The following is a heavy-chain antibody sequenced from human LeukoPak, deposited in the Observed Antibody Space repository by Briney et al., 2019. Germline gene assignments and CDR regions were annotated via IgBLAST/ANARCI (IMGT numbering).Heavy chain of an antibody. J-gene: IGHJ4*02. D-gene: IGHD3-10*01. CDR1: RFTFSSYE. CDR2: ISSSGSTI. Sequence: GGSLRLSCAAYRFTFSSYEMNWVRQAPGKGLEWVSYISSSGSTIYYADSVKGRFTISRDNAKNSLYLQMNSLRAEDTAVYYCARGALVWFGELLFDYWGQGTLVTVSS. V-gene: IGHV3-48*03. CDR3: ARGALVWFGELLFDY.